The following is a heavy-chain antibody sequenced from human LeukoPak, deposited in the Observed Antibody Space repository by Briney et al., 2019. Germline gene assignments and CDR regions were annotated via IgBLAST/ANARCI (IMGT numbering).Heavy chain of an antibody. J-gene: IGHJ4*02. CDR3: ARGSTMMTTWPEF. CDR1: GFTFSSYG. V-gene: IGHV3-33*01. D-gene: IGHD3-22*01. Sequence: PGGSLRLSCATSGFTFSSYGIHWVRQAPGKGLGWVAVIWYDEENTYYGDSVKGRFTISRDNSKKTLYLQMNSLRAEDTAVYYCARGSTMMTTWPEFWGQGTLVTVSS. CDR2: IWYDEENT.